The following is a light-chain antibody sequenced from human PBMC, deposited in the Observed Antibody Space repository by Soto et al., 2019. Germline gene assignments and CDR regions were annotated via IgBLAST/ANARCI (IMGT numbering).Light chain of an antibody. CDR1: SSNSGTTSE. CDR3: QSYDTTLSAWV. Sequence: QSVLTQPPSVSGAPGQIVTIFCTGSSSNSGTTSEVHWYQQLPGTAPKLLIFGNDKRLSGVPERFSGSKSGASASLAITGLQAEDEAAYYCQSYDTTLSAWVFGGGTKLTVL. J-gene: IGLJ3*02. V-gene: IGLV1-40*01. CDR2: GND.